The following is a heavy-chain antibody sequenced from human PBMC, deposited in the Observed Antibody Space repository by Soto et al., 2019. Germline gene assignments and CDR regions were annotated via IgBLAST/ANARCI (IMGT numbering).Heavy chain of an antibody. CDR3: SRDFCAGSNCDQYFRGMDV. V-gene: IGHV3-9*01. Sequence: PGGSLRLSCAASGFNFQDHVMHWVRQTPGKGLEWVSGISWNSNNIGYVDSVKGRFTISRDNAKNALYLQMNSLGSEDTGFYYCSRDFCAGSNCDQYFRGMDVWGQGTTVTVSS. D-gene: IGHD2-21*02. CDR1: GFNFQDHV. CDR2: ISWNSNNI. J-gene: IGHJ6*02.